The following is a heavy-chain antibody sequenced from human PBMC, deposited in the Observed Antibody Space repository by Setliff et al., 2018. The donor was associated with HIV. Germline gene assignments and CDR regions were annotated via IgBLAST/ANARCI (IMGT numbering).Heavy chain of an antibody. CDR1: GGSISSSNW. V-gene: IGHV4-4*02. CDR2: IYHSGGT. J-gene: IGHJ5*02. CDR3: ARVITMVWTTFDP. Sequence: PSETLSLTCAVSGGSISSSNWWSWVRQPPGKGLEWIGEIYHSGGTNYNPSLKSRVTISLDKSKNHFSLELRSVTAADTAVYYWARVITMVWTTFDPWGQGTLVTVSS. D-gene: IGHD3-10*01.